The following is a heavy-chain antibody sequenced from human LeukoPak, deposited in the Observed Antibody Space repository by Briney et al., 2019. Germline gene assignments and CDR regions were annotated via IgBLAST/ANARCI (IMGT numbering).Heavy chain of an antibody. Sequence: PGGSLRLSCAASGFTFNTYSMNWVRQAPGKGLEWVSSIRSSSSYIYYADSVKGRFTVSRDNAKNSLYLQMNSLRAEDTAVYYCARGYSYGFFDYWGQGTLATVSS. CDR2: IRSSSSYI. CDR1: GFTFNTYS. D-gene: IGHD5-18*01. J-gene: IGHJ4*02. CDR3: ARGYSYGFFDY. V-gene: IGHV3-21*01.